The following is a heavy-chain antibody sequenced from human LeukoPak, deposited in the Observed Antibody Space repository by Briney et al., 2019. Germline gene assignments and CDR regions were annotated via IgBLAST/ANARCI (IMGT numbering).Heavy chain of an antibody. CDR1: GFTFSTYA. V-gene: IGHV3-23*01. CDR2: ISGSGGST. Sequence: GGSLRLSCAASGFTFSTYAMNWVRQAPGKGLEWVSTISGSGGSTYHADSVKGRFTISRDNSKNTLYLQMNSLRAEDTAVYYCAKGPYYYDSSAYHYGAFDIWGQGTMVTVSS. D-gene: IGHD3-22*01. CDR3: AKGPYYYDSSAYHYGAFDI. J-gene: IGHJ3*02.